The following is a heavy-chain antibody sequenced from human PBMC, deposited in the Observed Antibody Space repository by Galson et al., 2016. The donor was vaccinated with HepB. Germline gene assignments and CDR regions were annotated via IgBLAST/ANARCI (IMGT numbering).Heavy chain of an antibody. CDR3: VARDGYTADY. CDR1: GFTVSGNY. D-gene: IGHD5-24*01. V-gene: IGHV3-53*05. CDR2: IYSGGGT. J-gene: IGHJ4*02. Sequence: SLRLSCAASGFTVSGNYLTWVRQAPGRAPECVSIIYSGGGTYYADSVKGRFTISRDSSKNTLYLQMHSLRVEDTAVYYCVARDGYTADYWGQGTLVTVSS.